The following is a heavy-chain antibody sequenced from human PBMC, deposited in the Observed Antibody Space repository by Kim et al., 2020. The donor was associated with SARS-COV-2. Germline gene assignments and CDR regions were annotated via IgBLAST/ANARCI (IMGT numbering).Heavy chain of an antibody. Sequence: SETLSLTCAVYGGSFSGYYWSWIRQPPGKGLEWIGEINHSGSTNYNPSLKSRVTISVDTSKNQFSLKLSSVTAADTAVYYCARGSYYHLAPYYDFWSGYPHYYYYMDVWGKGTTVTVSS. D-gene: IGHD3-3*01. CDR1: GGSFSGYY. V-gene: IGHV4-34*01. CDR2: INHSGST. J-gene: IGHJ6*03. CDR3: ARGSYYHLAPYYDFWSGYPHYYYYMDV.